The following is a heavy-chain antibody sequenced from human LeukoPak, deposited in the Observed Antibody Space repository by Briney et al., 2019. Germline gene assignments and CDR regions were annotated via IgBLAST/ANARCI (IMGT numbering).Heavy chain of an antibody. D-gene: IGHD6-19*01. J-gene: IGHJ5*02. CDR3: ASSVAGKGDWFDL. CDR2: IIPIFGTA. Sequence: SVKVSCKASGGTFSSYAISLVRQAPGQGLEWMGRIIPIFGTANYAQKFQGRVTITTDESTSTAYMELSSLRSEDTAVYYCASSVAGKGDWFDLWGQGTLVTVSS. CDR1: GGTFSSYA. V-gene: IGHV1-69*05.